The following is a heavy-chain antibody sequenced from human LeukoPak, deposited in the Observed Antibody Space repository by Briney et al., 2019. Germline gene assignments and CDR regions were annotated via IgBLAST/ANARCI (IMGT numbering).Heavy chain of an antibody. V-gene: IGHV4-31*03. Sequence: TLSLTCTVSGGSISSGGYYWSWIRQHPGKGLEWIGCIYFSGSTYYNPSLKSRVTISVDTSKNQFSLQLSSVTAANTAVYYCARDYYGGNPGYYFDHWGQGTLVTVSS. J-gene: IGHJ4*02. CDR3: ARDYYGGNPGYYFDH. CDR1: GGSISSGGYY. CDR2: IYFSGST. D-gene: IGHD4-23*01.